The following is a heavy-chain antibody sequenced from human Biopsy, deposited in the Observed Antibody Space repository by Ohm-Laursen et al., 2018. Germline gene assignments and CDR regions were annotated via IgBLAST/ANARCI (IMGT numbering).Heavy chain of an antibody. CDR3: AEGDWIYYFDY. CDR1: GFTFSSYA. Sequence: LRLSCTASGFTFSSYAMTWVRQAPGKGLEWVSGIDGSGSSTYYADSVKGRFTISRDNSKNTLYLQMNSLRAEDTAVYYCAEGDWIYYFDYWGQGTLVTVSS. J-gene: IGHJ4*02. CDR2: IDGSGSST. D-gene: IGHD2-21*02. V-gene: IGHV3-23*05.